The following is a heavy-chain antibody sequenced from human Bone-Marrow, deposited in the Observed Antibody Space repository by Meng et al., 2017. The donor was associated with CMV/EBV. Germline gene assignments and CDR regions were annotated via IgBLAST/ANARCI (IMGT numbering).Heavy chain of an antibody. Sequence: SVKVSCKASGYTFSYYDIIWVRQASGQGLEWVGWMNPNRGNTAYAQKFQGRVTMTRDTSTSIAYMELSSLRSGDTAVYYCARGQVQCSTINCHDYRFSGMDVWGQGTTVTVSS. CDR1: GYTFSYYD. D-gene: IGHD2/OR15-2a*01. V-gene: IGHV1-8*01. J-gene: IGHJ6*02. CDR2: MNPNRGNT. CDR3: ARGQVQCSTINCHDYRFSGMDV.